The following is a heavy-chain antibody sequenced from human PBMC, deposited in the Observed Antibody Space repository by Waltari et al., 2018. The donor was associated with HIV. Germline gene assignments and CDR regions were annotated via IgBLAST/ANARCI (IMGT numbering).Heavy chain of an antibody. V-gene: IGHV3-15*01. CDR2: IKSKTDGGTT. J-gene: IGHJ4*02. Sequence: VQLLESGGGLVKPGGSLRLSCAALGFTSVNARMIWVRQAPGKGLEWVGRIKSKTDGGTTYYAAPVKGKFTISRDDSKNTLYLQMNSLKTEDTAVYYCTTRGRGDYWGQGTLVTVSS. CDR3: TTRGRGDY. CDR1: GFTSVNAR. D-gene: IGHD3-10*01.